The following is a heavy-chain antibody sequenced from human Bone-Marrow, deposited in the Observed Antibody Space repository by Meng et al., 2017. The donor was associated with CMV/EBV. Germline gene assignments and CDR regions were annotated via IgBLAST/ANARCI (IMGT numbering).Heavy chain of an antibody. V-gene: IGHV3-30*04. CDR2: ISKDGSNK. D-gene: IGHD1-26*01. Sequence: GESLKISCAASTFTFSTYTMHWVRQAPGKGLEWVAVISKDGSNKFYADSVKGRFTISRDNSKNTLYLQMNGLRAEDTAVYYCASPVGATGDYWGQGTLVTVSS. CDR3: ASPVGATGDY. J-gene: IGHJ4*02. CDR1: TFTFSTYT.